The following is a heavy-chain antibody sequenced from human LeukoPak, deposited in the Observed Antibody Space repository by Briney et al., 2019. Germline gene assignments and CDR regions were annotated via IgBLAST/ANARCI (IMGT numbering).Heavy chain of an antibody. CDR1: GFTFTRSA. Sequence: GGSLRLSCAASGFTFTRSAMGWVRQAPGKGLEWVSCITNSGGGTYYADSVKGRFTISRDNSKNTLYLQMNSLRAEDTAMYYCARDRTATHYSDYWGQGTLVTVSS. CDR2: ITNSGGGT. J-gene: IGHJ4*02. CDR3: ARDRTATHYSDY. V-gene: IGHV3-23*01.